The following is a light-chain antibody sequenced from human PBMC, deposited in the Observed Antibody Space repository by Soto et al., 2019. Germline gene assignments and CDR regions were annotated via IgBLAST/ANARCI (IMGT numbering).Light chain of an antibody. Sequence: IQMTQFPATLTASVGDRVTITFRASQSTANWLAWYQQKPGKAPKVVIYDASSLGSGVPSRFSGSGSGTEFTLTISSMQPDDFATYYCQQYTSFPYSFGQGTKVDIK. CDR2: DAS. V-gene: IGKV1-5*01. CDR3: QQYTSFPYS. J-gene: IGKJ2*03. CDR1: QSTANW.